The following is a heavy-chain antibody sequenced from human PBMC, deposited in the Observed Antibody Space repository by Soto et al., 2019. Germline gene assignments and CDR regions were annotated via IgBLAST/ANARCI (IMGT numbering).Heavy chain of an antibody. CDR2: ISYDASNK. CDR3: ARWVYAFDY. CDR1: GFTFITYA. J-gene: IGHJ4*02. V-gene: IGHV3-30-3*01. D-gene: IGHD6-13*01. Sequence: QVQLVESGGGVVQPGRSLRLSCAASGFTFITYAMNWVRQAPGKGLEWVAAISYDASNKYYAGSVKGRFTISRDNYKNTLYLQMNSLRTEDTAMYYCARWVYAFDYWGQGTLVTVSS.